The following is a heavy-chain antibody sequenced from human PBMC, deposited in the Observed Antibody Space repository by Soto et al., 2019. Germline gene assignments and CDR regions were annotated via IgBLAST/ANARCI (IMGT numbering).Heavy chain of an antibody. Sequence: ALETLSLTCTVSGGSISSGDYYWSWKRQPPGKGLEWIGYIYNIGSTNYNPSLKGRATMSVDTSKNQFSLTLKSVTAADTAVYFCSGGDSWHLVDYWGQGTLVTVSS. V-gene: IGHV4-61*08. CDR1: GGSISSGDYY. CDR2: IYNIGST. CDR3: SGGDSWHLVDY. J-gene: IGHJ4*01. D-gene: IGHD6-6*01.